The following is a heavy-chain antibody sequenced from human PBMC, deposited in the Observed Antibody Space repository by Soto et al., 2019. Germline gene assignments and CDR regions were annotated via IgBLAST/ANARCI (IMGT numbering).Heavy chain of an antibody. V-gene: IGHV1-69*13. CDR1: GGTFSSYA. CDR2: MIPIFGTA. CDR3: ARVKINGLYDVFDV. Sequence: SVKVSCKASGGTFSSYAISWVRQAPGQGLEWMGGMIPIFGTANYAQKFQGRVTITADESTSTAYMELSSLRSEDTAVYFCARVKINGLYDVFDVWGQGTVATVSS. D-gene: IGHD2-8*01. J-gene: IGHJ3*01.